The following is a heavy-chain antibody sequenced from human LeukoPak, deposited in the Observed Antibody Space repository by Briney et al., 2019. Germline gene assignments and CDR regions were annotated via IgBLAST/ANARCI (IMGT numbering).Heavy chain of an antibody. Sequence: SETLSLTCTVSGYSISSISSTYYWGWVRQSPGKGLEWIGSLYHSATTYYNPSLQSRVTISIDTSKNQFSLKLSSVTAADTAVYYCARLRVQNYGGNWGFDYWGQGTLVTVSS. D-gene: IGHD4-23*01. CDR3: ARLRVQNYGGNWGFDY. J-gene: IGHJ4*02. CDR1: GYSISSISSTYY. V-gene: IGHV4-38-2*02. CDR2: LYHSATT.